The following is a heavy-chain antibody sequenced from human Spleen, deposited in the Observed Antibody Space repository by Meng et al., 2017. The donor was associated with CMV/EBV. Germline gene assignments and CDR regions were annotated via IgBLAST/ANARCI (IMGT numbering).Heavy chain of an antibody. D-gene: IGHD3-10*01. V-gene: IGHV3-74*01. J-gene: IGHJ5*02. CDR1: SYW. CDR2: INKDGTNT. CDR3: ARGVTLVRGLIIMEGNWVDP. Sequence: SYWMHWVRQAPGKGLVWVSGINKDGTNTTYADSVKGRFTISRDNAKNTLFLQMNSLRADDTAVYFCARGVTLVRGLIIMEGNWVDPWGQGTLVTVSS.